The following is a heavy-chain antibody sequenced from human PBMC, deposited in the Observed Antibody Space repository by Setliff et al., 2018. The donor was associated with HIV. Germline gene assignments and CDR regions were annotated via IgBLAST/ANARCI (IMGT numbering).Heavy chain of an antibody. CDR3: ARGINYYYYYMDV. J-gene: IGHJ6*03. CDR1: GSSISSHY. V-gene: IGHV4-59*11. CDR2: IYDSGST. Sequence: PSETLSLTCTVSGSSISSHYWSWIRQPPGKGLEWIGYIYDSGSTNYNPSLTRRVTVSLDTSKNQFSLTLRSVTAADTAVYYCARGINYYYYYMDVGGKGTTVTVSS.